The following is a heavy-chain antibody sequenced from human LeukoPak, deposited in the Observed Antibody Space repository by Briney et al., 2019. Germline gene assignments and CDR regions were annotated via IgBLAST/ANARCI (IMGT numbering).Heavy chain of an antibody. V-gene: IGHV3-15*07. CDR1: GFTFTNVW. Sequence: GGSLRLSCAASGFTFTNVWMNWVRQAPGKGLEWVGRIKSKADGETIDYAAPVKGRFTFSRDDSKNMPYLQMNSLKSEDTAVYYCSTLTSRGLSDSWGQGTLVTVSS. CDR2: IKSKADGETI. D-gene: IGHD1-20*01. J-gene: IGHJ4*02. CDR3: STLTSRGLSDS.